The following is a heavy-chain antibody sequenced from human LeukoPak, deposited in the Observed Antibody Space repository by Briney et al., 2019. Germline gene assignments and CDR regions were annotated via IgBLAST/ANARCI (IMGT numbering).Heavy chain of an antibody. Sequence: GGSLRLSCAASGFTFSSYWMHWVRQAPGRGLVWVSRINSDGSSTSYADSVKGRFTISRDNAKNTLYLQMNSLRAEDTAVYYCARSWSSWYSAFDYWGQGTLVTVSS. J-gene: IGHJ4*02. CDR2: INSDGSST. V-gene: IGHV3-74*01. CDR1: GFTFSSYW. CDR3: ARSWSSWYSAFDY. D-gene: IGHD6-13*01.